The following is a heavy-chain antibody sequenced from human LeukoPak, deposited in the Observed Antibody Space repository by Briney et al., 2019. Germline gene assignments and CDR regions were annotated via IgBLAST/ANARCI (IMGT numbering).Heavy chain of an antibody. CDR1: GFTFSSYS. CDR3: ARAPYDILTGYSLNWFDP. J-gene: IGHJ5*02. Sequence: GGSLRLSCAASGFTFSSYSMNWVRQAPGKGLEWVSYISSSSSTIYYADSVKGRFTISRDNAKNSLYLQMNSLRDEDTAVYYCARAPYDILTGYSLNWFDPWGQGTLVTVSS. CDR2: ISSSSSTI. D-gene: IGHD3-9*01. V-gene: IGHV3-48*02.